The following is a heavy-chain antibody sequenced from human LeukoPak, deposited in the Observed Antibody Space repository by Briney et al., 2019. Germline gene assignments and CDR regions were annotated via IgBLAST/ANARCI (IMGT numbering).Heavy chain of an antibody. J-gene: IGHJ3*02. V-gene: IGHV4-34*01. Sequence: SETLSLTCAVYGGSFSGYYWSSIRQPPGKGLEWIGEINHSGSTNYNPSLKSRVTISVDTSKNQFPLKLSPVTAADTAVYYCARGRVLRFLEWLLTTDAFDIWGQGTMVTVSS. D-gene: IGHD3-3*01. CDR3: ARGRVLRFLEWLLTTDAFDI. CDR1: GGSFSGYY. CDR2: INHSGST.